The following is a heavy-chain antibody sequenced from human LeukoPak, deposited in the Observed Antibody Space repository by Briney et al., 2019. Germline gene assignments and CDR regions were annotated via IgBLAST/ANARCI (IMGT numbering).Heavy chain of an antibody. CDR3: ATDPVIWGDGGNSGIFSDY. Sequence: ASVKVSCKVPGYTLTELSMHWVRQAPGKGLEWMGGFDPEDGETIYAQKFQGRVTMTEDTSTDTAYMELSSLRSEDTAVYYCATDPVIWGDGGNSGIFSDYWGQGTLVTVSS. V-gene: IGHV1-24*01. D-gene: IGHD4-23*01. CDR2: FDPEDGET. CDR1: GYTLTELS. J-gene: IGHJ4*02.